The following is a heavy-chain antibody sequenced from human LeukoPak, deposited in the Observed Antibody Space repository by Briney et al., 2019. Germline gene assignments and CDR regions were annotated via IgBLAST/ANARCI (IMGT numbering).Heavy chain of an antibody. CDR3: ARDGYGDNYMDV. J-gene: IGHJ6*03. D-gene: IGHD3-10*01. Sequence: PGGSLRLSCVASGFTVSSNFMSWVRQAPGKGLEWVSVIYSGGTTYYADSVKGRFTISRDNSKNTLYLQMNSLRAEDTAMYYCARDGYGDNYMDVWGKGTTVTVSS. CDR1: GFTVSSNF. CDR2: IYSGGTT. V-gene: IGHV3-53*01.